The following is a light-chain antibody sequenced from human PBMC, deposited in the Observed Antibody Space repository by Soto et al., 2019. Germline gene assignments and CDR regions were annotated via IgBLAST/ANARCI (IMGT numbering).Light chain of an antibody. CDR2: AAS. CDR3: QQSYGTPLT. V-gene: IGKV1-39*01. CDR1: QSISNY. Sequence: DMAMTQSPSSLSASVGDRVTITCRASQSISNYLNWYQHKPGKVPKLLIYAASSLQSWVPTRFSGSGSGTDFTLTIYSLQPEDFATYYCQQSYGTPLTFGGGTKIEIK. J-gene: IGKJ4*01.